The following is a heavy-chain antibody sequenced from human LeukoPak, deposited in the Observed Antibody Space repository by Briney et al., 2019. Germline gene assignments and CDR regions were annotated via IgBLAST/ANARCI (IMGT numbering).Heavy chain of an antibody. J-gene: IGHJ4*02. CDR2: INHSGST. CDR1: GGSFSGYY. CDR3: ARGFPADYYDSSDPFGY. V-gene: IGHV4-34*01. D-gene: IGHD3-22*01. Sequence: PSETLSLTCAVYGGSFSGYYWSWIRQPPGKGLEWIGEINHSGSTNYNSSLKSRVTISVDTSKNQFSLKLSSVTAADTAVYYCARGFPADYYDSSDPFGYWGQGTLVTVSS.